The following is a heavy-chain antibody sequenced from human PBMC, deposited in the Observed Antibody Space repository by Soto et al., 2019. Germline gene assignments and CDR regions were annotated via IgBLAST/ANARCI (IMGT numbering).Heavy chain of an antibody. CDR3: ARLGQQLVVDY. V-gene: IGHV4-59*01. Sequence: SETLSLTCTVSGGSISSYYWSWIRQPPGKGLEWIGYIYYSGSTNYNPSLKGRVTISVDTSKNQFSLELSSVYSADTAVYYCARLGQQLVVDYWGQGTLVTVSS. J-gene: IGHJ4*02. CDR1: GGSISSYY. CDR2: IYYSGST. D-gene: IGHD6-13*01.